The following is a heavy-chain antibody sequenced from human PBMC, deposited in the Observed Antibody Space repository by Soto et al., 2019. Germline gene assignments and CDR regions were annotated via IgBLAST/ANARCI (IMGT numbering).Heavy chain of an antibody. D-gene: IGHD2-2*02. V-gene: IGHV3-21*01. CDR1: GFSFMTYS. Sequence: GGYLRLAWIVCGFSFMTYSINWVLQAPGKGLEWVSSISSRSDIYYADSVKGRFTISRDNAKNSVSLQMNSLRAEDKAVYYCATEYTAWPLPYGLDVWAQGTTVPVYS. CDR3: ATEYTAWPLPYGLDV. J-gene: IGHJ6*02. CDR2: ISSRSDI.